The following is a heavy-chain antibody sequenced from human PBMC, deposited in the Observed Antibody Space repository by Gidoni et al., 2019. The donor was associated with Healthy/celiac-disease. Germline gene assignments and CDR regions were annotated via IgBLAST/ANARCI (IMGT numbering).Heavy chain of an antibody. D-gene: IGHD5-12*01. Sequence: QLQLQESGAGLVKPSETLSLTCTVSGGSLSRSSYYWGWIRQPPGKGLEWIGSIYYSGSTYYNPSLKRRVTISVDTSKNQFSLKLSSVTAADTAVYYCARDGGYSGYDFVDYWGQGTLVTVSS. V-gene: IGHV4-39*07. CDR1: GGSLSRSSYY. J-gene: IGHJ4*02. CDR2: IYYSGST. CDR3: ARDGGYSGYDFVDY.